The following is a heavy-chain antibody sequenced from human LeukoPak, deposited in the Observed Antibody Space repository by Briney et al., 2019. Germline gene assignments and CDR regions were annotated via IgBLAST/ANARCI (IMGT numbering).Heavy chain of an antibody. CDR1: GGSISSYY. J-gene: IGHJ3*02. D-gene: IGHD6-13*01. Sequence: PSETLSLTCTVSGGSISSYYWSWIRQPPGKGLEWIGYIYYSGSTNYSPSLKSRVTISVDTSKNQFSLKLSSVTAADTAVYYCARGGGIAAADAFDIWGQGTMVTVSS. CDR3: ARGGGIAAADAFDI. V-gene: IGHV4-59*01. CDR2: IYYSGST.